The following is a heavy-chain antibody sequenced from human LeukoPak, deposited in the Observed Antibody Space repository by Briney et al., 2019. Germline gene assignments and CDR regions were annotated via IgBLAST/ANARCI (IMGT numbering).Heavy chain of an antibody. J-gene: IGHJ4*02. V-gene: IGHV3-30*18. CDR2: ISYDGSNK. Sequence: GGSLRLSCAASGFTFSSYGMHWVRQAPGKGLEWVAVISYDGSNKYYADSVKGRFTISRDNSKNTLYLQMSSLRAEDTAVYYCAKEGHSDFWSGYYYASYYFDYWGQGTLVTVSS. D-gene: IGHD3-3*01. CDR3: AKEGHSDFWSGYYYASYYFDY. CDR1: GFTFSSYG.